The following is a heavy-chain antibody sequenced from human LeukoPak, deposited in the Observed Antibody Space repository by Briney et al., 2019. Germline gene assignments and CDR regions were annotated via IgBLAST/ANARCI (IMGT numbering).Heavy chain of an antibody. CDR3: ARDQTGFCSGSSCLGSTFDY. D-gene: IGHD2-15*01. Sequence: PGRSLRLSCAASGFILIDYNMHWVRQAPGKGLEWVAVISYDGSNKYYADSVKGRFTISRDNSKNTLYLQMNSLRAEDTAVYYCARDQTGFCSGSSCLGSTFDYWGQGTLVTVSS. V-gene: IGHV3-30*04. J-gene: IGHJ4*02. CDR1: GFILIDYN. CDR2: ISYDGSNK.